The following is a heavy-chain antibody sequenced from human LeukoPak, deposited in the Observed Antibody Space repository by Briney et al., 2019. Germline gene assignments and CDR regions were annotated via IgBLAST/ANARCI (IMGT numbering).Heavy chain of an antibody. D-gene: IGHD5-24*01. Sequence: GASVKVSCKASGYTFTSYYMHWVRQAPGQGLEWMGIINPSGGSTSYAQKFQGRVTMTRDMSTSTVYMELSSLRSEDTAVYYCAREGGGYNYQNYWGQGTLVTVSS. CDR2: INPSGGST. V-gene: IGHV1-46*01. CDR1: GYTFTSYY. J-gene: IGHJ4*02. CDR3: AREGGGYNYQNY.